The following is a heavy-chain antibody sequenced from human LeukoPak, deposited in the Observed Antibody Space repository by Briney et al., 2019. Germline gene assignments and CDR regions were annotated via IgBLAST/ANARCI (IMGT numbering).Heavy chain of an antibody. CDR1: GFTFSIYW. V-gene: IGHV3-7*01. D-gene: IGHD1-7*01. Sequence: GGSLRLSCAASGFTFSIYWMSWVCQAPGKGLEWVANIKQDGSEKYYVDSVRGRFTISRDNAKNSLYLQMNSLRAEDTAVYYCARENYGTLGGMDVWGQGTTVTVSS. CDR3: ARENYGTLGGMDV. CDR2: IKQDGSEK. J-gene: IGHJ6*02.